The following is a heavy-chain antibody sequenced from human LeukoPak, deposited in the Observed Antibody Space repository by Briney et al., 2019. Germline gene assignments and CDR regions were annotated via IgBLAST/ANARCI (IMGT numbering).Heavy chain of an antibody. Sequence: PSETLSLTCAVSGGSISSSNWWSWVRQPPGKGLEWIGEIYHSGSTNYNPSLKSRVTISVDKSKNQFSLKLSSVTAADTAVYYCARGERYFDWSPPYYMDVWGKGTTVTVSS. CDR1: GGSISSSNW. V-gene: IGHV4-4*02. CDR3: ARGERYFDWSPPYYMDV. D-gene: IGHD3-9*01. J-gene: IGHJ6*03. CDR2: IYHSGST.